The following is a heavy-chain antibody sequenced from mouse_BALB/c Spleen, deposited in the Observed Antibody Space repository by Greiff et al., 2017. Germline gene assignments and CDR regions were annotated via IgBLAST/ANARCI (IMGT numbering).Heavy chain of an antibody. D-gene: IGHD2-4*01. V-gene: IGHV2-6-7*01. CDR1: GFSLTGYG. Sequence: VQLVESGPGLVAPSQSLSITCTVSGFSLTGYGVNWVRQPPGKGLEWLGMIWGDGSTDYNSALKSRLSISKDNSKSQVFLKMNSLQTDDTARYYCARAYDYDDGWYFDVWGAGTTVTVSS. CDR3: ARAYDYDDGWYFDV. CDR2: IWGDGST. J-gene: IGHJ1*01.